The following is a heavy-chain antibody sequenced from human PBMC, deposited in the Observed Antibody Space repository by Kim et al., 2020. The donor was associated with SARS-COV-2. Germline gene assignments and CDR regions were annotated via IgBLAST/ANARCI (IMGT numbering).Heavy chain of an antibody. CDR1: GFTFDDYA. V-gene: IGHV3-43*02. CDR2: ISGDGGST. CDR3: AKGGVTGYYYYGMDV. J-gene: IGHJ6*02. Sequence: GSLRLSCAASGFTFDDYAMHWVRQAPGKGLEWVSLISGDGGSTYYADSVKGRFTISRDNSKNSLYLQMNSLRTEDTALYYCAKGGVTGYYYYGMDVWGQGTTVTVSS. D-gene: IGHD2-8*01.